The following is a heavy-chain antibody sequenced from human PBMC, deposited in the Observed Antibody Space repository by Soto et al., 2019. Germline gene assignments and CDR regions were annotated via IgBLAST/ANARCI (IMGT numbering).Heavy chain of an antibody. D-gene: IGHD1-7*01. V-gene: IGHV1-69*13. CDR2: IIPIFGTA. J-gene: IGHJ6*02. CDR3: ARARTRTTSTPYGMDV. Sequence: ASVKVSCKASGGTFSSYAISWVRQAPGQGLEWMGGIIPIFGTANYAQKFQGRVTITADESTSTAYMELSSLRSEDTAVYYCARARTRTTSTPYGMDVWGQGTKVTVYS. CDR1: GGTFSSYA.